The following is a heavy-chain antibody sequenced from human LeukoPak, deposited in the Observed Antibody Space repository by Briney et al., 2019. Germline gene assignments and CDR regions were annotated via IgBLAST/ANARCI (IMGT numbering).Heavy chain of an antibody. D-gene: IGHD1-20*01. CDR1: GFTFSSYW. CDR3: ATWTGITPY. J-gene: IGHJ4*02. V-gene: IGHV3-74*01. Sequence: GGSLRLSCAASGFTFSSYWMHWVRQAPGKGLVWVSRINTDGSSTSYADSVKGRFTISRDNAKNTLYLQMNSLRVEDTAVYYCATWTGITPYWGQGTLVTVSS. CDR2: INTDGSST.